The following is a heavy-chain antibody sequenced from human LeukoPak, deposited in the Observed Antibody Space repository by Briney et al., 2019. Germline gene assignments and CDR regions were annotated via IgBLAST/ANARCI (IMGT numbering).Heavy chain of an antibody. CDR3: ARCTSTSCYNFDY. V-gene: IGHV4-61*09. CDR2: IYTTGTT. Sequence: SQTLSLTCTVSGGSINSGSYYWNWIRQSAGKGLEWIGHIYTTGTTNCNPSLKSRVTISLDTSKNQFSLKLNSVTAADTAVYYCARCTSTSCYNFDYWGQGTLVTVSS. CDR1: GGSINSGSYY. D-gene: IGHD2-2*02. J-gene: IGHJ4*02.